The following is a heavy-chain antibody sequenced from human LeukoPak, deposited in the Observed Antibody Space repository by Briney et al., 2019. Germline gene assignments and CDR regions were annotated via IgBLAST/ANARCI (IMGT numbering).Heavy chain of an antibody. D-gene: IGHD1-26*01. CDR3: ARHNTGYYNFDY. J-gene: IGHJ4*02. CDR2: IYYSGST. V-gene: IGHV4-59*08. CDR1: GGSISSYY. Sequence: SETLSLTCTVSGGSISSYYWSWLRQPPGKGLEWIGYIYYSGSTNYNPSLKSRVTISVDTSKNQFSLKLSSVTAADTAVYYCARHNTGYYNFDYWGQGTLVTVSS.